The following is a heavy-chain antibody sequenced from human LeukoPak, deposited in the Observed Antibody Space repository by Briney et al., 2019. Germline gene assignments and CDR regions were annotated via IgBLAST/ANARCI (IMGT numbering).Heavy chain of an antibody. CDR1: GYIFTGYY. CDR3: ARSYDYYYYMDV. V-gene: IGHV1-2*02. CDR2: INPNSGDT. D-gene: IGHD2-2*01. J-gene: IGHJ6*03. Sequence: ASVKVSCKASGYIFTGYYMHWVRQAPGQGLEWMGWINPNSGDTNYAQKFQGRVTMTRDTSISTAYMELSRLRSDDTAVYYCARSYDYYYYMDVWGKGTTVTISS.